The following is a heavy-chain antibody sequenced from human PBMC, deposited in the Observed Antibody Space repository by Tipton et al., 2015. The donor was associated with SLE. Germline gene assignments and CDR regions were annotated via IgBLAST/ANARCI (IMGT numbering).Heavy chain of an antibody. CDR3: ARYNWNYGAYYFAY. J-gene: IGHJ4*02. V-gene: IGHV1-18*01. CDR1: GGTFSSYA. D-gene: IGHD1-7*01. CDR2: ISAYNGNT. Sequence: QSGAEVKKPGSSVKVSCKASGGTFSSYAISWVRQAPGQGLEWMGWISAYNGNTNYAQKLQGRVTMTTDTSTSTAYMELRSLRSDDTAVYYCARYNWNYGAYYFAYWGQGTLVTVSS.